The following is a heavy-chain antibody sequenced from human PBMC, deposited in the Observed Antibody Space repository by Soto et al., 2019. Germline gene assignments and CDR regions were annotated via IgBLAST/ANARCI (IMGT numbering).Heavy chain of an antibody. CDR2: VNQSGST. CDR3: ARDRFFDY. V-gene: IGHV4-34*01. CDR1: GGSFSGYY. J-gene: IGHJ4*02. D-gene: IGHD3-16*02. Sequence: SETLSLTCAVYGGSFSGYYWSWIRQPPGKGLEWIGEVNQSGSTNYNPSLKSRVTISIDTSKSQFSLKLTSVTAADTAVYYCARDRFFDYWGQGTLVTVSS.